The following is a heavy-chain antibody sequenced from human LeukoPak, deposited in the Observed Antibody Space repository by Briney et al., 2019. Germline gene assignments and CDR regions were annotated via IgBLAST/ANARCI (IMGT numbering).Heavy chain of an antibody. CDR2: IKNKASSFAT. D-gene: IGHD1-14*01. CDR3: AKDISNPDPFDY. J-gene: IGHJ4*02. V-gene: IGHV3-72*01. CDR1: GFTFRTNY. Sequence: PGGSLRLSCGPSGFTFRTNYMNWVRQAPGKGLEWVARIKNKASSFATEYAASVRGRFTISRDDSKDSLYLQMNSLRTEDTALYYCAKDISNPDPFDYWGQGTLVTVSS.